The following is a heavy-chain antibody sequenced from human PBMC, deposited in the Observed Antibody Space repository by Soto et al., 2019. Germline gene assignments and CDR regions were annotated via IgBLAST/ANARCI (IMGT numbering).Heavy chain of an antibody. D-gene: IGHD1-26*01. Sequence: EVQLVESGGGLVQPGGSLRLACVASGFTFSDYEMNWVRQAPGKGLEWVSHISSSGTIKYYADSVKGRFTISRDNAKNSPYLQVISLRAEDTAVYYCARDRLVGSFYGMDVWGQGTTVTASS. CDR3: ARDRLVGSFYGMDV. CDR2: ISSSGTIK. CDR1: GFTFSDYE. J-gene: IGHJ6*02. V-gene: IGHV3-48*03.